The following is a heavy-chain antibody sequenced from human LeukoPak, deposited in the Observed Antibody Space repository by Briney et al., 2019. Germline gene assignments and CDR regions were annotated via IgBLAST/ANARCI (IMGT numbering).Heavy chain of an antibody. CDR3: AGVGPGGGDFSDAFDI. Sequence: PSETLSLTCTVSGGSISSYYWSWIRQPPGKGLEWIGYIYYSGSTNYNPSLKSRVTISVDTSKNQFSLKLSSVTAADTAVYYCAGVGPGGGDFSDAFDIWGQGTMVTVSS. CDR1: GGSISSYY. D-gene: IGHD2-21*02. CDR2: IYYSGST. J-gene: IGHJ3*02. V-gene: IGHV4-59*01.